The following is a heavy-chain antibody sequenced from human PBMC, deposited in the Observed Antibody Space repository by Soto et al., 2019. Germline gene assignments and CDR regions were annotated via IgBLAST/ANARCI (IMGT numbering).Heavy chain of an antibody. CDR1: GDSVSSGDYY. Sequence: ETLSLTCSVSGDSVSSGDYYWRWVRQAPGKGLEWVSAISGSGGSTYYADSVKGRFTISRDNSKNTLYLQMNSLRAEDTAVYYCAKSPSVTYYYDSSGYYYEFYFDYWGQGTLVTVSS. CDR2: ISGSGGST. D-gene: IGHD3-22*01. V-gene: IGHV3-23*01. CDR3: AKSPSVTYYYDSSGYYYEFYFDY. J-gene: IGHJ4*02.